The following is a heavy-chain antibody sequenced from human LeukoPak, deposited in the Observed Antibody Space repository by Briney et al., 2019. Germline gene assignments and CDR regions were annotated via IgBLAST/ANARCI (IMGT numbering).Heavy chain of an antibody. V-gene: IGHV3-21*01. D-gene: IGHD2-21*01. J-gene: IGHJ4*02. CDR3: ARAPLPVVVDY. CDR2: IETSSTYI. CDR1: GFTFSTYT. Sequence: GGSLRLSCAASGFTFSTYTMAWVRQAPGKGLQWVSSIETSSTYINYADSVKGRFTISRDNAKNSLYLQMDSLRAEDTAVYYCARAPLPVVVDYWGRGTLVTVSS.